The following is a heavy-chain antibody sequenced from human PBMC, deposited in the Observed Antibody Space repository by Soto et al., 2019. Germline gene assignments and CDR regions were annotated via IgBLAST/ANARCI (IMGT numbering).Heavy chain of an antibody. D-gene: IGHD3-10*01. CDR3: ARVVRATVRLDY. Sequence: GESLRLSCAASGFTFSSYIMNWVRQAPGKGLEWVSSISSSSSYIYYADSVKGRFTISRDNAKNSLYLQMNSLRAEDTAVYYCARVVRATVRLDYWGQGTLVTVSS. J-gene: IGHJ4*02. CDR2: ISSSSSYI. V-gene: IGHV3-21*01. CDR1: GFTFSSYI.